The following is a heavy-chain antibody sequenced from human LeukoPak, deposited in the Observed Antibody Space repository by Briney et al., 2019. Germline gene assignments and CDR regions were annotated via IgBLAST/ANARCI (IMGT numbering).Heavy chain of an antibody. CDR3: AISHVVKDAFDI. CDR2: IYYSGST. Sequence: SEPQSLTCTVSGGPISLYYWSWIRQPPEEGREWIGYIYYSGSTNYDLSLKRRVIISVGTSKNQFSLELSSVTAADTGVYYCAISHVVKDAFDIWGQGTMVTVSS. J-gene: IGHJ3*02. CDR1: GGPISLYY. D-gene: IGHD3-22*01. V-gene: IGHV4-59*01.